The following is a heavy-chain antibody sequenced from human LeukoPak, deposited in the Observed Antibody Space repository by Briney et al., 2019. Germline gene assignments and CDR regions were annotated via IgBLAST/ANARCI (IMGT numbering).Heavy chain of an antibody. Sequence: SETLSLTCTVSGGSISSSSYYWGWIRQPPGKGLEWIGSIYHSGSTYYNPSLKSRVTISVDTSKNQFSLKLSSVTAADTAVYYCARRNGRFSGGAFDIWGQGTMVTVSS. D-gene: IGHD2-8*01. V-gene: IGHV4-39*07. CDR3: ARRNGRFSGGAFDI. J-gene: IGHJ3*02. CDR2: IYHSGST. CDR1: GGSISSSSYY.